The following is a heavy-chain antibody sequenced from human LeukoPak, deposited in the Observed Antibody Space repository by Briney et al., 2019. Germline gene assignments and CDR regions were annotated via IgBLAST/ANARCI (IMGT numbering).Heavy chain of an antibody. CDR3: AKIPSYGSASYFDY. CDR2: ISGSGGST. J-gene: IGHJ4*02. Sequence: GGSLRLSCAASGFTFSSYAVSWVRQAPGKGLEWVSAISGSGGSTYYADSVKGRFTISRDSSKNTLYLQMNSLRAEDTAVYYCAKIPSYGSASYFDYWGQGTLVTVSS. CDR1: GFTFSSYA. D-gene: IGHD3-10*01. V-gene: IGHV3-23*01.